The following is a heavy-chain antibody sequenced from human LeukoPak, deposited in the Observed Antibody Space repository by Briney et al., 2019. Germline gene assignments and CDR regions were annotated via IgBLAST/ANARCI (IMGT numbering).Heavy chain of an antibody. CDR1: GFTFSSYG. J-gene: IGHJ4*02. CDR2: IWYDGSNK. D-gene: IGHD2-2*01. V-gene: IGHV3-33*01. CDR3: ARGSCSSTSCYDY. Sequence: PGRSLRLSCAASGFTFSSYGMHWVRQAPGKGLEWVAVIWYDGSNKYYADSVKGRFTISRDNSKNTLYVEMSSLRAEDTAVYYCARGSCSSTSCYDYWGQGTLVTVSS.